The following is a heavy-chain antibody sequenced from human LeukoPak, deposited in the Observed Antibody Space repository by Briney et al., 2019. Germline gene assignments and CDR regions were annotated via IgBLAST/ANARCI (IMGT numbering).Heavy chain of an antibody. CDR1: GGSISSGGYY. J-gene: IGHJ2*01. V-gene: IGHV4-31*03. CDR3: ARDRRQWLALRYWYFDL. D-gene: IGHD6-19*01. Sequence: SETLSLTCTVSGGSISSGGYYWSWIRQHPGKGLEWIGYIYYSGSTYYNPSLKSRVTISVDTSKNQFSLKLSSVTAADTAVYYCARDRRQWLALRYWYFDLWGRGTLVTVSS. CDR2: IYYSGST.